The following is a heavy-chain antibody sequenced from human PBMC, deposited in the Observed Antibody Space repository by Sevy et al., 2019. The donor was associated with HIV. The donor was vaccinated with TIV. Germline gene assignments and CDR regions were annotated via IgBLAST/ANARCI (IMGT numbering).Heavy chain of an antibody. CDR1: GFSVSSNY. CDR3: AREDIVLGEDNYYGIDV. CDR2: IHSGGKI. V-gene: IGHV3-53*01. Sequence: GGSLRLSCAASGFSVSSNYMSWIRQAPGKGPEWVSLIHSGGKISYADSVQGRFTISRDNSKNTLYLQMNSLRAEDTAVYYCAREDIVLGEDNYYGIDVWGQRTTVTVSS. J-gene: IGHJ6*02. D-gene: IGHD2-15*01.